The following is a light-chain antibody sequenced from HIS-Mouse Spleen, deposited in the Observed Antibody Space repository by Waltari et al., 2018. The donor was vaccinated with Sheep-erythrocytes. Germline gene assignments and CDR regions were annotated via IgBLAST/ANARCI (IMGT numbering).Light chain of an antibody. Sequence: EIVLTQSPGTLAFSPGERATLPCRASQSVSSSYLAWYQQKPGQAPRLLIYGASSRATGIPDRFSGSGSGTDFTLTISRLEPEDFAVYYCQQYGSSLRTFGQGTKVEIK. V-gene: IGKV3-20*01. CDR1: QSVSSSY. CDR2: GAS. CDR3: QQYGSSLRT. J-gene: IGKJ1*01.